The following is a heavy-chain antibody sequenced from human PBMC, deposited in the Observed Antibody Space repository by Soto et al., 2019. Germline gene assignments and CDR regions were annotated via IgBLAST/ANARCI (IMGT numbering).Heavy chain of an antibody. CDR1: GFTINRFG. Sequence: QVRLVESGGGVVEPGRSLRLSCVASGFTINRFGMEWVRQAPGKGLEWVALISSDGRNEYYSDSVKGRFTISRDMSKNTVYLQMYSLRVEDTAVYYCASVADYWGQGTLVTVSS. CDR3: ASVADY. CDR2: ISSDGRNE. V-gene: IGHV3-30*03. D-gene: IGHD2-21*01. J-gene: IGHJ4*02.